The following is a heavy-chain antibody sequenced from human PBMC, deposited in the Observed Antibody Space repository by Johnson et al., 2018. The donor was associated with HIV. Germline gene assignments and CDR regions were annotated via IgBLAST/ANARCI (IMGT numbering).Heavy chain of an antibody. V-gene: IGHV3-30*19. J-gene: IGHJ3*02. CDR3: ARPTLPTLCGDCLDAFDI. CDR2: ISYDGSHK. D-gene: IGHD2-21*02. CDR1: GFTFSSYG. Sequence: QVQLLESGGGVVQPGRSLRLSCAASGFTFSSYGMHWVRQAPGKGLVWVAVISYDGSHKYYADSVKGRFTISRDNSKNTLYLQMNSLRAEDQAVYYCARPTLPTLCGDCLDAFDIWGQGTMVTVSS.